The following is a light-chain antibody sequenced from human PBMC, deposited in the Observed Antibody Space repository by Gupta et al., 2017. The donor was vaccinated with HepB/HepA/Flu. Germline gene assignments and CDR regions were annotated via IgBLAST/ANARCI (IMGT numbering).Light chain of an antibody. CDR1: LSISRN. CDR2: DAS. J-gene: IGKJ2*01. Sequence: ELVLPQSPATLSLSPGERATLSCRASLSISRNLAWYQQKPGQAPRFLIYDASNRATGIPARFSGSGSGTDFTLTISSLEPEDFAVYYCQQRNNWHYTCGQGTKLEIK. V-gene: IGKV3-11*01. CDR3: QQRNNWHYT.